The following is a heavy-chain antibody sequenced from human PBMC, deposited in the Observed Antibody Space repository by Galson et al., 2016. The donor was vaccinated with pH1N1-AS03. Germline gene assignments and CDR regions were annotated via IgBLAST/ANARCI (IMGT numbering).Heavy chain of an antibody. D-gene: IGHD4-11*01. Sequence: LSLTCTVSGGSISSRDHYWVWIRQTPGKGLERIGHIYYSGNSYYNPSLKSRVNFSVDTSKNQFSLKLASVTAADTAVYYCAKTVFTDAFDIWSPGTRVSVSS. J-gene: IGHJ3*02. V-gene: IGHV4-39*01. CDR2: IYYSGNS. CDR3: AKTVFTDAFDI. CDR1: GGSISSRDHY.